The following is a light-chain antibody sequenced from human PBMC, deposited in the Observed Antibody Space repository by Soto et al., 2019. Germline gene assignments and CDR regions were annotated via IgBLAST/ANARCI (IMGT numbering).Light chain of an antibody. Sequence: DIQMTQSPSTLSSSVGDRVTITCRASQSISRGLAWYQQKPGKAPNLLIYDASTLESGVPSRFSGTRAGTECTRTISSLQPEDVATDYCQQANSYPWTFGQGTKV. CDR3: QQANSYPWT. CDR2: DAS. J-gene: IGKJ1*01. CDR1: QSISRG. V-gene: IGKV1-5*01.